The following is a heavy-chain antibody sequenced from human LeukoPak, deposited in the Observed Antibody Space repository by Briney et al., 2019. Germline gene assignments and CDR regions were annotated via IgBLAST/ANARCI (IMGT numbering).Heavy chain of an antibody. CDR2: IYHSGST. Sequence: SETLSLTCAVSGYSISSGYYWGWIRQPPGKGLEWIGSIYHSGSTYYNPSLKSRVTISVDTSKNQFSLKLSSVTAADTAVYYCARQSLLWSGYPSDYWGQGTLVTVSS. V-gene: IGHV4-38-2*01. J-gene: IGHJ4*02. CDR3: ARQSLLWSGYPSDY. D-gene: IGHD3-3*01. CDR1: GYSISSGYY.